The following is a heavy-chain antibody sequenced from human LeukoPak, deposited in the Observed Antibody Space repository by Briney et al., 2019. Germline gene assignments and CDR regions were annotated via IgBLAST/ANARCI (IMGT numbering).Heavy chain of an antibody. V-gene: IGHV3-64*01. CDR2: ISSNGGDT. CDR1: GFIFSSYA. CDR3: ARTADYGDYALDY. D-gene: IGHD4-17*01. Sequence: GGSLRLSCAASGFIFSSYAMHWIRQSPGKGLEYVSAISSNGGDTYYANFVKGRFTISRDNSKNTLYLQMNSLRAEDTAVYYCARTADYGDYALDYWGQGTLVTVSS. J-gene: IGHJ4*02.